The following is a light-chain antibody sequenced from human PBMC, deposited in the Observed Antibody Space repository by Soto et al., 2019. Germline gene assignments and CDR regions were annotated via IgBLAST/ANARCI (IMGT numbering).Light chain of an antibody. CDR2: TSS. CDR3: QQSYSNPRT. J-gene: IGKJ2*01. Sequence: DIQMTQSPSSLSASVGDTVTITCRASRSIRGNVNWFQQKPGEAPKLLIHTSSRLQSGVPSRFSGSGFGTDFTLTIDSLQPEDFSTFYCQQSYSNPRTFGQGTTLEMK. CDR1: RSIRGN. V-gene: IGKV1-39*01.